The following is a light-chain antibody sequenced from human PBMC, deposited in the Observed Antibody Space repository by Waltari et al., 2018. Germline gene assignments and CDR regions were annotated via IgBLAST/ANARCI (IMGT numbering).Light chain of an antibody. CDR1: QSVSSSY. J-gene: IGKJ1*01. V-gene: IGKV3-20*01. Sequence: EIVLTQSPGTLSLSPGERATLSCRASQSVSSSYLAWYQQKPGQAPRLLSPGASSGATGIPDRFSGSGSGTDFTLTISRLEPEDFAVYYCQQYETSPWTFGQGTKVEVK. CDR2: GAS. CDR3: QQYETSPWT.